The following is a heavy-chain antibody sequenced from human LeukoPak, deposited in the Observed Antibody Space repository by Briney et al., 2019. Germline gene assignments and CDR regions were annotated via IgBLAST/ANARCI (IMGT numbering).Heavy chain of an antibody. J-gene: IGHJ4*02. V-gene: IGHV3-23*01. CDR1: GFIFSNYA. CDR2: ISSRGDST. D-gene: IGHD6-19*01. CDR3: VKGPRPDITVAHTVKN. Sequence: GGSLILSCAASGFIFSNYAMSWVRQVPGRGLEWVSTISSRGDSTYVADSVKGRFTISRDNSKNSLYLQMNTVRAEDTAVYYCVKGPRPDITVAHTVKNWGQGTLVTVSS.